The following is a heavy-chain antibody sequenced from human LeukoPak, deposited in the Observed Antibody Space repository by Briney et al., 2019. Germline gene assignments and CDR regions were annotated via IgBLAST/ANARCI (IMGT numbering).Heavy chain of an antibody. Sequence: GGSLRLSCAVSGFTFGSYAMHWVRQAPGKGLEWVAVISYDGSNKYYADSVKGRFTISRDNSKNTLYLQMNSLRAEDTAVYYCARDWRGSGSYYFDYWGQGTLVTVSS. D-gene: IGHD3-10*01. V-gene: IGHV3-30*04. CDR1: GFTFGSYA. CDR2: ISYDGSNK. J-gene: IGHJ4*02. CDR3: ARDWRGSGSYYFDY.